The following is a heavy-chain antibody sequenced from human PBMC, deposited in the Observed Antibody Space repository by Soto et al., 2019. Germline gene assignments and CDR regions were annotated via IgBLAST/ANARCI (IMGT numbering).Heavy chain of an antibody. D-gene: IGHD3-10*01. V-gene: IGHV3-7*05. CDR1: GFTSSTYW. Sequence: EVQLVESGGGLVQPGGSLRISCAASGFTSSTYWMSWVRQAPGKGLEWVANIKQDGSEKYYVDSVKGRFTISRDNAKNSLFLQMNTLTDEDTAVYYCARGGFLLDSWGQGTPVTVSS. J-gene: IGHJ4*02. CDR3: ARGGFLLDS. CDR2: IKQDGSEK.